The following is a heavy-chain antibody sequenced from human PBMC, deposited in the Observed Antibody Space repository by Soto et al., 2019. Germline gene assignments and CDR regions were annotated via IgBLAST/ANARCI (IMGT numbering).Heavy chain of an antibody. CDR3: ARRERAAGTDWWFDP. CDR1: GGSISSSSFH. V-gene: IGHV4-39*01. D-gene: IGHD6-13*01. Sequence: QLQLQESGPGLVKPSETLSLTCTVSGGSISSSSFHWGWIRQPPGKGLEWIGSIYYSGSTYYSPSLKSRVTISVSTFKNQFSLKLSSVTAADTAVYYCARRERAAGTDWWFDPWGQGTLVTVSS. J-gene: IGHJ5*02. CDR2: IYYSGST.